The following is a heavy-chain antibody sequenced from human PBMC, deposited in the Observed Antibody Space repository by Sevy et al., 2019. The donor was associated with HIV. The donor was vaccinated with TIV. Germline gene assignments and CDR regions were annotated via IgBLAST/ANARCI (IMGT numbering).Heavy chain of an antibody. Sequence: GGSLRLSCVAAGFTFSSYDMHWVRQFTGKGLEWISGVGPAGDQFYPGSVKGRFTISRENAKNSFYLQMNNLRAGDTAVYYCARSGGYSDYGMDVWGQGTTVTVSS. CDR2: VGPAGDQ. J-gene: IGHJ6*02. CDR3: ARSGGYSDYGMDV. D-gene: IGHD5-12*01. CDR1: GFTFSSYD. V-gene: IGHV3-13*05.